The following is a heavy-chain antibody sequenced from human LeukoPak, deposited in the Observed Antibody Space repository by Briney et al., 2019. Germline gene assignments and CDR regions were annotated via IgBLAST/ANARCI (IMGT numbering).Heavy chain of an antibody. CDR3: ARDSAFSSYSY. CDR2: IYSDRRT. D-gene: IGHD2-15*01. CDR1: GSTVSSNY. V-gene: IGHV3-53*01. Sequence: GGCLRLSCSASGSTVSSNYTSWVRRAPGKGLEWVAIIYSDRRTFYAVSVQGRFTISRDDSKNTLFLQMDSLRAEDTAIYYCARDSAFSSYSYWGQGALVTVSS. J-gene: IGHJ4*02.